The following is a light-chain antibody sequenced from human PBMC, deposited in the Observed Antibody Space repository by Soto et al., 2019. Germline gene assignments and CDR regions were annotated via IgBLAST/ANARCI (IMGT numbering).Light chain of an antibody. V-gene: IGKV3-20*01. J-gene: IGKJ2*01. Sequence: MFTQSACTVSLYQGEGATLSCRASQSVSSGYLAWYQQKPGQTPRLLIYSASSRATGIPDRFSGSGSGTDFTLTISRLEPEDFAVYYCQQYGNSPYTFGQGTKVDIK. CDR1: QSVSSGY. CDR3: QQYGNSPYT. CDR2: SAS.